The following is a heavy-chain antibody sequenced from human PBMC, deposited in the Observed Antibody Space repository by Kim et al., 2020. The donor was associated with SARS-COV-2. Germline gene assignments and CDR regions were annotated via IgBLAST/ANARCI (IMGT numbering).Heavy chain of an antibody. Sequence: GGSLRLSCAASGFTFSSYGMHWVRQAPGKGLEWVAVISYDGSNKYYADSVKGRFTISRDNSKNTLYLQMNSLRAEDTAVYYCANSGSYYNGFDYWGQGTL. CDR3: ANSGSYYNGFDY. V-gene: IGHV3-30*18. D-gene: IGHD3-10*01. CDR1: GFTFSSYG. CDR2: ISYDGSNK. J-gene: IGHJ4*02.